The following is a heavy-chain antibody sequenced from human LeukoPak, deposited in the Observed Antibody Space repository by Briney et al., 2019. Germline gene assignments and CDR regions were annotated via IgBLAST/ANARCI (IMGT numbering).Heavy chain of an antibody. Sequence: SETLSLTCTVSGGSISSYYWSWIRQPPGKGLEWIGYIYYSGGTNYNPSLKSRVTISVDTSKNQFSLKLSSVTAADTAVYYCARVKRDGYKLDYWGQGTLVTVSS. J-gene: IGHJ4*02. V-gene: IGHV4-59*01. D-gene: IGHD5-24*01. CDR1: GGSISSYY. CDR2: IYYSGGT. CDR3: ARVKRDGYKLDY.